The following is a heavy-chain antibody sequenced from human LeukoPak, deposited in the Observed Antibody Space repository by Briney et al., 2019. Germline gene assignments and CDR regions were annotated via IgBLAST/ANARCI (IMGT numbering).Heavy chain of an antibody. CDR3: ARADSSSWYDTYYYYYMDV. CDR1: GGSISSSY. V-gene: IGHV4-59*08. CDR2: ISYSGST. J-gene: IGHJ6*03. Sequence: PSETLSLTCTVSGGSISSSYWSWIRQPPGKGLEYIGYISYSGSTYYNPSLKSRVTISVDTSKNQFSLKLSSVTAADTAVYYCARADSSSWYDTYYYYYMDVWGKGTTVTVSS. D-gene: IGHD6-13*01.